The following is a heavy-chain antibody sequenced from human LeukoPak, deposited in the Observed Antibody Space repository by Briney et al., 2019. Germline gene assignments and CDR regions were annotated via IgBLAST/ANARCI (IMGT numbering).Heavy chain of an antibody. CDR3: ARGGPAWGNWFDP. CDR2: ISYSGST. J-gene: IGHJ5*02. CDR1: GGSISRGGYY. V-gene: IGHV4-31*03. Sequence: PSETLSLTCTVSGGSISRGGYYWSWIRQHPGKGLEWIGYISYSGSTYYNPSLKSRINISVDTSKNQFSLRLSSVTAADTAVYYCARGGPAWGNWFDPWGQGTLVTVSS. D-gene: IGHD2-2*01.